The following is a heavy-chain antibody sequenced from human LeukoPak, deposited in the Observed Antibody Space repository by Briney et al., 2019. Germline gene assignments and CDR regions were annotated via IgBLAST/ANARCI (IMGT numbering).Heavy chain of an antibody. D-gene: IGHD2-21*02. V-gene: IGHV5-51*01. Sequence: GESLKISCKGSGYSFTSYWIGWVRQMPGKGLEWMGIIYPGDSDTRYSPSFQGQVTISADKSISTAYLQWSSLKASDTAMYYCARQRSQGDQLNWYFDLWGRGTLVTVSS. CDR2: IYPGDSDT. CDR1: GYSFTSYW. CDR3: ARQRSQGDQLNWYFDL. J-gene: IGHJ2*01.